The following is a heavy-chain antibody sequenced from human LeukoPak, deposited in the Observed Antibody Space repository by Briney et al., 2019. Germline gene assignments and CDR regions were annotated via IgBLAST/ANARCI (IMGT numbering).Heavy chain of an antibody. CDR2: VYRSGST. D-gene: IGHD2-2*02. V-gene: IGHV4-38-2*02. Sequence: SETLSLTCTVSGYSISNGYYWGWIRQPPGKGLEWIGSVYRSGSTYYNPSLKSRVTISVDTSKNQFSLKLSSVTAADTAVYYCARLDIVVVPAAIRAFDIWGQGTMVTVSS. CDR3: ARLDIVVVPAAIRAFDI. J-gene: IGHJ3*02. CDR1: GYSISNGYY.